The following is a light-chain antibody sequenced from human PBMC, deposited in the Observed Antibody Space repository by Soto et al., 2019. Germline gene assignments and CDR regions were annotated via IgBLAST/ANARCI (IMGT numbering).Light chain of an antibody. Sequence: QSVLTQPPSVSGAPGQRLTICCAGTSSNIGAGFDVHWYQQLPGTAPKLLIYANDDRPSGVPDRFSGSTSGTSASLAITGLQAEDAADYYCQSYDNSLLAYVFGGGTKLTVL. J-gene: IGLJ2*01. CDR3: QSYDNSLLAYV. CDR1: SSNIGAGFD. V-gene: IGLV1-40*01. CDR2: AND.